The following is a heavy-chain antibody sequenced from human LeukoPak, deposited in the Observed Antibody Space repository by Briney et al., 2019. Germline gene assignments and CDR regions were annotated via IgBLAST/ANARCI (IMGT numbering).Heavy chain of an antibody. J-gene: IGHJ4*02. Sequence: SETLSLTCSVSGGSISSHYWSWMRQPPGKGLEWIGYIYYTGSTDYNPSLKSRVTISVDTSKNQLSLKLSSVTAADAAVYYCASSDGAGATDYWGQGTLVTVSS. V-gene: IGHV4-59*11. CDR2: IYYTGST. CDR1: GGSISSHY. D-gene: IGHD1-26*01. CDR3: ASSDGAGATDY.